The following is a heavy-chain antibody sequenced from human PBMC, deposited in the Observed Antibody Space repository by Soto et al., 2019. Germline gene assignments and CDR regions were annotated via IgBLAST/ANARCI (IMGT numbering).Heavy chain of an antibody. D-gene: IGHD3-22*01. CDR2: IYYSGST. Sequence: PSETLSLTCTVSGGSFSSGGYYWSWIRQHPGKGLEWIGYIYYSGSTYYNPSLKSRVTISVDTSKNQFSLKLSSVTAADTAVYYCARVYVRNSSGYYDPYFDYWGQGTLVTVSS. J-gene: IGHJ4*02. V-gene: IGHV4-31*03. CDR1: GGSFSSGGYY. CDR3: ARVYVRNSSGYYDPYFDY.